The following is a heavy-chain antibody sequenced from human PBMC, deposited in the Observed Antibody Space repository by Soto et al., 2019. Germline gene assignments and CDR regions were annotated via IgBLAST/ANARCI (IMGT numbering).Heavy chain of an antibody. CDR2: TYSRSEWFN. Sequence: SQTLSLTSAVSGDSVSSNSAGWNWIRQSPSRGLEWLGRTYSRSEWFNQYAVSVKSRITINPDTYRNQISLQLNSVAPEVTAIYYCARDIDFAYWGRGTQVTVSS. CDR3: ARDIDFAY. CDR1: GDSVSSNSAG. J-gene: IGHJ4*01. D-gene: IGHD3-10*01. V-gene: IGHV6-1*01.